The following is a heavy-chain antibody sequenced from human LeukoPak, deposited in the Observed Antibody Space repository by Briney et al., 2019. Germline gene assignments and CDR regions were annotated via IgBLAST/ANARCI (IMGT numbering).Heavy chain of an antibody. D-gene: IGHD6-13*01. J-gene: IGHJ4*02. Sequence: SESLSLTCTVSGGSISSDYGSWIREPLGKGLGWSGYIYYCGTTNYNPDLKSRVTISVDTSKTQFSLKLSSVTAADTAVYYCARGVYIAAAQYGYWGQGTLVTVSS. CDR3: ARGVYIAAAQYGY. CDR2: IYYCGTT. CDR1: GGSISSDY. V-gene: IGHV4-59*01.